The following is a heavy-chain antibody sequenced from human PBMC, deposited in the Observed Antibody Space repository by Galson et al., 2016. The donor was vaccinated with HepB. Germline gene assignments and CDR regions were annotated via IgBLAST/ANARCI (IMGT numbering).Heavy chain of an antibody. CDR2: LHTSGAT. D-gene: IGHD1-26*01. CDR1: GFTFSNFA. J-gene: IGHJ4*02. V-gene: IGHV3-23*01. Sequence: SLRLSCAASGFTFSNFAVNWVRQAPGKGLEWVSGLHTSGATYYADSVRGRFTISRDNSKNTLYLQMSSLRAEDTAVYYCAIWEWGLPPCWGQGTLVTVSS. CDR3: AIWEWGLPPC.